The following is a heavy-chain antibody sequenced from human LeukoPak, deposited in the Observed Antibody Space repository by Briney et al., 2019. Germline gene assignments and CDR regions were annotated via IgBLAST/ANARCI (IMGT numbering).Heavy chain of an antibody. Sequence: GGSLRLSCAASGFTFSSYGMHWVRQAPGKGLEWVAAISYDGSNEYYADSVKGRFTISRGNSKNTLYLQMNSLRAEDTAVYYCAKSQNGYKGAFDIWGQGTVVTVSS. CDR2: ISYDGSNE. CDR3: AKSQNGYKGAFDI. D-gene: IGHD5-24*01. V-gene: IGHV3-30*18. J-gene: IGHJ3*02. CDR1: GFTFSSYG.